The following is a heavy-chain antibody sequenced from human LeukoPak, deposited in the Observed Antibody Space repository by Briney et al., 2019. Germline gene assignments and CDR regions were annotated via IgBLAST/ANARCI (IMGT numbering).Heavy chain of an antibody. V-gene: IGHV3-30-3*01. CDR1: GFTFSSYA. J-gene: IGHJ4*02. CDR3: ARDRKAVAANGEIYY. CDR2: ISYDGSNK. Sequence: GGSLRPSCAASGFTFSSYAMHWVRQAPGKGLEWVAVISYDGSNKYYADSVKGRFTISRDNSKNTLYLQMNSLRAEDTAVYYCARDRKAVAANGEIYYWGQGTLVTVSS. D-gene: IGHD6-19*01.